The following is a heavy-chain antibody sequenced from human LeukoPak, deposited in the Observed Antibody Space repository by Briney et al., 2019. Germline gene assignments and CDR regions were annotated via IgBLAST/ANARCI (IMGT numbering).Heavy chain of an antibody. CDR1: GGTFSSYA. Sequence: ASVKVSCKASGGTFSSYAISWVRQAPGQGLEWMGRIIPILGIANYAQKFQGRVTITADKSTSTAYMELSSLRSEDTAVYYCAREKKDYSFDYWGQGTLVTVSS. D-gene: IGHD4-11*01. CDR2: IIPILGIA. V-gene: IGHV1-69*04. J-gene: IGHJ4*02. CDR3: AREKKDYSFDY.